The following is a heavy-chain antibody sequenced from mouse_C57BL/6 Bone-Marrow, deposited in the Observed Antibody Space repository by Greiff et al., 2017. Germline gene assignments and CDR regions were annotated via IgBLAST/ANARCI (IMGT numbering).Heavy chain of an antibody. CDR1: GYAFSSSW. D-gene: IGHD1-1*01. CDR2: IYPGDGDT. V-gene: IGHV1-82*01. J-gene: IGHJ1*03. Sequence: IQLQQSGPELVKPGASVKISCKASGYAFSSSWMNWVKQRPGQGLEWIGRIYPGDGDTNYNGKFKGKATLTADKSSSTAYMQLSSLTSEDSAVYFCARSRSYYYGSSYWYFNVWGTGTTVTVSS. CDR3: ARSRSYYYGSSYWYFNV.